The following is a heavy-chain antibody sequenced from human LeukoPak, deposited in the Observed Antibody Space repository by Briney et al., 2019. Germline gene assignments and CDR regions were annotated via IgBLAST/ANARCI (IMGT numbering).Heavy chain of an antibody. J-gene: IGHJ4*02. CDR1: GVAVSSND. CDR3: ASSGRSYRFLEY. D-gene: IGHD3-10*01. CDR2: IYNAGNT. V-gene: IGHV3-53*01. Sequence: GGSLRLSCAASGVAVSSNDVTWVRQAPGKGLEWASVIYNAGNTDYADSVKGRFTISRDTSKNTLYLLMNTLRAEDTAVYYCASSGRSYRFLEYWGQGTLVTVSS.